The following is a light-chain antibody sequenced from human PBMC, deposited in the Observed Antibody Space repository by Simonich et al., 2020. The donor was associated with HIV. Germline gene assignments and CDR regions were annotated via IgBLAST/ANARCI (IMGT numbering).Light chain of an antibody. V-gene: IGKV1-NL1*01. CDR1: QSISSY. CDR2: TAS. CDR3: QQYYSNLVT. Sequence: DIQMTQSPSSLSASVGDRVTITCRASQSISSYLNWDQQKPGKAPKLLLYTASRLESGVPSRFSGSGSGTDYTLTISSLQPEDFATYYCQQYYSNLVTFGGGTKVEIK. J-gene: IGKJ4*01.